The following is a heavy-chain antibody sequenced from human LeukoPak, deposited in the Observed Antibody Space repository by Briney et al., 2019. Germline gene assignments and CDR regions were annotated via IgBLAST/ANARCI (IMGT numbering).Heavy chain of an antibody. CDR3: PRAFVVITGLRTRGYFDV. CDR1: GQTSTNPY. Sequence: ASVKVTSTACGQTSTNPYTHWARHAPGQGLEWMGIINPSGGTTSYAQKFQGRVTVTRDTSTTTVYMELSSLTSEDTAVYYCPRAFVVITGLRTRGYFDVGSQGTMVTVSS. D-gene: IGHD2-21*02. V-gene: IGHV1-46*01. CDR2: INPSGGTT. J-gene: IGHJ3*01.